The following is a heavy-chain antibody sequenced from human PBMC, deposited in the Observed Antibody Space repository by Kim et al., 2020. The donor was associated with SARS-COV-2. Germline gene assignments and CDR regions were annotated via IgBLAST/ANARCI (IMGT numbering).Heavy chain of an antibody. Sequence: SETLSLTCTVSGGSISSSSYYWGWIRQPPGKGLEWIGSIYYSGSTYYNPSLKSRVTISVDTSKNQFSLKLSSVTAADTAVYYCARHAVLVVRLIQGLRGKNWFDPWGQGTLVTVSS. CDR3: ARHAVLVVRLIQGLRGKNWFDP. D-gene: IGHD6-13*01. J-gene: IGHJ5*02. CDR1: GGSISSSSYY. V-gene: IGHV4-39*01. CDR2: IYYSGST.